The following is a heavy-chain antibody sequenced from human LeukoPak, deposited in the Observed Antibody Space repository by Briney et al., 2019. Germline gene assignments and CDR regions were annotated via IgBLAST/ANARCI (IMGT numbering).Heavy chain of an antibody. CDR2: IYYSGST. Sequence: SETLSLTCTVSGGSISSYYWSWIRQPPGKGLEWIGYIYYSGSTNYNPSLKSRVTISVDTSKNQFSLKLRSVTAADTAVYYCGRVTGYMIEGYFDYWGQGTLVTVSS. CDR1: GGSISSYY. D-gene: IGHD3-22*01. J-gene: IGHJ4*02. CDR3: GRVTGYMIEGYFDY. V-gene: IGHV4-59*01.